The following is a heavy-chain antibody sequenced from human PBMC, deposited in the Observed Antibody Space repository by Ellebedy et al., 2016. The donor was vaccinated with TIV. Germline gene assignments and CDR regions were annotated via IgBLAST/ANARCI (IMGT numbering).Heavy chain of an antibody. D-gene: IGHD2-15*01. CDR1: GFTFSSYW. J-gene: IGHJ4*02. CDR2: IHSDGSIT. Sequence: HTGGSLRLSCAVSGFTFSSYWMHWVRQTPGKGLVWVSRIHSDGSITSYADSVKGRFTISRDNATNTLYLQMNSLRAEDTAVYYCARILQDVVDYFDYWGQGTLVTVSS. V-gene: IGHV3-74*01. CDR3: ARILQDVVDYFDY.